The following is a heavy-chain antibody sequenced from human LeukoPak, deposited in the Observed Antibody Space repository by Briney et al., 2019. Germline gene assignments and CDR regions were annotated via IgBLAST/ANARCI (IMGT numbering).Heavy chain of an antibody. V-gene: IGHV3-30*04. D-gene: IGHD6-19*01. CDR3: ARDTGEQWLGYFDY. CDR1: GFTFSSYA. Sequence: PGGSQRLSCAASGFTFSSYAMHWVRQAPGKGLEWVAVISYDGSNKYYADSVKGRFTISRDNSKNTLYLQMNSLRAEDTAVYYCARDTGEQWLGYFDYWGQGTLVTVSS. J-gene: IGHJ4*02. CDR2: ISYDGSNK.